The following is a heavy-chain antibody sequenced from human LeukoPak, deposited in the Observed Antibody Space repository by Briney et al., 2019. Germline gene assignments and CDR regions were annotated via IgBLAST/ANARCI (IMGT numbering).Heavy chain of an antibody. CDR2: IFRGRTT. V-gene: IGHV3-53*01. D-gene: IGHD2-21*02. CDR1: EFIVSSSY. Sequence: GGSLRLSCVASEFIVSSSYMSWDRQAPGKGLEWVSIIFRGRTTHYADSVKGRFTTSRDNSKNTLYLQMSSLRAEDTAVYYCRICGSGCSVIDSWGQGTLVTVSS. J-gene: IGHJ4*02. CDR3: RICGSGCSVIDS.